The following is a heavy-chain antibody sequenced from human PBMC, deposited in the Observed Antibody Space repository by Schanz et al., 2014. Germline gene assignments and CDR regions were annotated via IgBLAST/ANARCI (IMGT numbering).Heavy chain of an antibody. CDR3: AKDYRTGAIDS. J-gene: IGHJ4*02. Sequence: QVQLVESGGDVVQPGRSLRLSCAASGFTFSSYGMHWVRQAPGKGLEWVAIIWFDGSNKYYADSVKGRFTISRDNSKNTLFPQRPSLRAEDTAVYYCAKDYRTGAIDSWGPGTLVTVSS. D-gene: IGHD7-27*01. V-gene: IGHV3-33*06. CDR2: IWFDGSNK. CDR1: GFTFSSYG.